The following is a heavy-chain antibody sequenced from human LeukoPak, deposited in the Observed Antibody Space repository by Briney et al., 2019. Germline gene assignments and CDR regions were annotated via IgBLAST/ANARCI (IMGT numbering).Heavy chain of an antibody. V-gene: IGHV4-34*01. CDR3: ARQLGYCSSTSCYAGRFDY. D-gene: IGHD2-2*01. CDR2: INHSGST. Sequence: SETLSLTCAVYGGSFSGCYWSWIRQPPGKGLEWIGEINHSGSTNYNPSLKSRVTISVDTSKNQFSLKLSSVTAADTAVYYCARQLGYCSSTSCYAGRFDYWGQGTLVTVSS. CDR1: GGSFSGCY. J-gene: IGHJ4*02.